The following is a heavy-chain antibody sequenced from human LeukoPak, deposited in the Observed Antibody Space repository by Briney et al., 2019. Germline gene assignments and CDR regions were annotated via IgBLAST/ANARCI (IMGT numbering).Heavy chain of an antibody. CDR3: ARGKRGYSYGFDY. Sequence: GGSLRLSCAASGFTLSSYWMHWVRQAPGKGLVWVSRINSDGSSTSYADSVRGRFTISRDNAKNTLYLQMNSLRAEDTAVYYCARGKRGYSYGFDYWGQGTLVTVSS. D-gene: IGHD5-18*01. CDR1: GFTLSSYW. J-gene: IGHJ4*02. V-gene: IGHV3-74*01. CDR2: INSDGSST.